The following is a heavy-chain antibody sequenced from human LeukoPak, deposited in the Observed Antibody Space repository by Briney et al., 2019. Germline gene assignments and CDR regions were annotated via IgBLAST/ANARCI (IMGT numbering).Heavy chain of an antibody. D-gene: IGHD3-9*01. CDR3: ASVYLVWLLRFDD. CDR1: GYSISSGYY. V-gene: IGHV4-38-2*01. CDR2: MFYSGGS. Sequence: SETLSLTCAVSGYSISSGYYWGWIRQPPGKGLEWIGSMFYSGGSYYNPSLKSRVTISLDTSKNHFSLRLRSVTAADTAVYYCASVYLVWLLRFDDWGQGALVTVSS. J-gene: IGHJ4*02.